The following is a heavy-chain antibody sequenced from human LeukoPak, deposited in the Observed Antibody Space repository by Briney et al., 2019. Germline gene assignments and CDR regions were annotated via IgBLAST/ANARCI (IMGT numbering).Heavy chain of an antibody. CDR3: ARVNGKEREPNGVSTAFDY. CDR1: GYTFTGYY. V-gene: IGHV1-2*04. Sequence: GASVTVSCKASGYTFTGYYMHWVRQAPGQGLEWMGWINPNSGGTNYAQKFQGWVTMTRDTSISTAYMELSRLRSDDTAVYYCARVNGKEREPNGVSTAFDYWGQGTLVTVSS. D-gene: IGHD2-8*01. CDR2: INPNSGGT. J-gene: IGHJ4*02.